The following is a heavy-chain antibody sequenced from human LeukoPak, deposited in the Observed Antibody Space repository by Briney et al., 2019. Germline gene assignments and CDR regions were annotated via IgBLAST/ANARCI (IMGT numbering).Heavy chain of an antibody. CDR1: GGSFSGYY. Sequence: SETLSLTCAVYGGSFSGYYWSWIRQPPGKGLEWIGEINHSGSTNYNPSLKSRVTISEDTSKNQFSLKLSSVTAADTAVYYCAGAHYYGSGSYPYYFDYWGQGTLVTVSS. J-gene: IGHJ4*02. D-gene: IGHD3-10*01. CDR3: AGAHYYGSGSYPYYFDY. V-gene: IGHV4-34*01. CDR2: INHSGST.